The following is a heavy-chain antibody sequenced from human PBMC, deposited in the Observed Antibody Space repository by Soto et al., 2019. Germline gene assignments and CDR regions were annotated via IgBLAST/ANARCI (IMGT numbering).Heavy chain of an antibody. CDR3: ASLCSGGSCYDYDAFDI. D-gene: IGHD2-15*01. J-gene: IGHJ3*02. CDR2: IKQDGSEK. V-gene: IGHV3-7*05. CDR1: GFTFSSYW. Sequence: GGSLRLSCAASGFTFSSYWMSWVRQAPGKGLEWVANIKQDGSEKYYVDSVKGRFTISRDNAKNSLYLQMNSLRAEDTAVYYCASLCSGGSCYDYDAFDIWGQGTMVTVSS.